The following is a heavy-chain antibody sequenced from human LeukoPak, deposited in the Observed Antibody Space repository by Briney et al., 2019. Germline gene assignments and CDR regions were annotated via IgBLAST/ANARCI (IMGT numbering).Heavy chain of an antibody. Sequence: GGSLRLSCEAAGFTFTSYAMHWVRQAPGKGLEWVSSVSASGSATFYTDSMNGRFTLSRDNAKNTFFLQVKNLRPGDTALYYCAKGRDTSGRQNFDFWGQGTLVTVSP. D-gene: IGHD6-19*01. V-gene: IGHV3-23*01. J-gene: IGHJ4*02. CDR2: VSASGSAT. CDR3: AKGRDTSGRQNFDF. CDR1: GFTFTSYA.